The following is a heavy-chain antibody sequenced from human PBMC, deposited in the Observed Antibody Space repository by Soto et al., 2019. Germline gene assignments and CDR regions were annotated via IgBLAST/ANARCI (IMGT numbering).Heavy chain of an antibody. CDR1: VGSFSDYY. Sequence: SETLSLTCAVYVGSFSDYYWNWIRQSPGKGLEWIGEINHRGSTSYNPSLKSRVTISVDTSKNQFSLKLSSVTAADTAVYYCARGQTKSFLTYFDYWGMGSLVTVSS. D-gene: IGHD3-9*01. J-gene: IGHJ4*02. CDR3: ARGQTKSFLTYFDY. V-gene: IGHV4-34*01. CDR2: INHRGST.